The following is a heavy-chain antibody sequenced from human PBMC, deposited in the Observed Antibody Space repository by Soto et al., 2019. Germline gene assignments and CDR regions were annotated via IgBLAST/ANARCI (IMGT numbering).Heavy chain of an antibody. J-gene: IGHJ3*02. V-gene: IGHV3-15*01. CDR3: TTGGDYYAFDI. D-gene: IGHD4-17*01. Sequence: EVQLVESGGGLVKPGGSLRLSCAASGFTFSNAWMSWVRQAPGKGLEWVGRIKSKTSGGKTDYAAPVKGRFTISRDDSKNTLYLQMNSLKTEDTAVYYCTTGGDYYAFDIWGQGTMVTVSS. CDR1: GFTFSNAW. CDR2: IKSKTSGGKT.